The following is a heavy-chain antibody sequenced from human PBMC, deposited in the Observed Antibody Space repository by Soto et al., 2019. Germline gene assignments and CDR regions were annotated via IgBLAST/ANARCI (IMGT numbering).Heavy chain of an antibody. CDR1: GFTFSNYG. V-gene: IGHV3-30*18. J-gene: IGHJ5*02. Sequence: GGSLRLSCAASGFTFSNYGMHWVRQAPGKGLEWVAVISYDGSNKYYADSVQGRFTISRDNSQNTLYLQMNSLRADDTAVYYCAKVMVKNWFDPWGQGTLVTVSS. D-gene: IGHD5-18*01. CDR2: ISYDGSNK. CDR3: AKVMVKNWFDP.